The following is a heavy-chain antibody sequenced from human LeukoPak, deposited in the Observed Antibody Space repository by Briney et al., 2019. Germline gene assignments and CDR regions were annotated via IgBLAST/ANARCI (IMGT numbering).Heavy chain of an antibody. V-gene: IGHV2-5*02. CDR3: AHRPRRGVPANY. D-gene: IGHD6-25*01. CDR2: IYWDDDK. J-gene: IGHJ4*02. CDR1: GFSLSTSEAG. Sequence: SGPTLVNPTQTPTLTCNFSGFSLSTSEAGVGWIRQPPGKALEWLALIYWDDDKRYSPSLKNRHIITKDTSKNQVALTMTNMDPVDTATYYCAHRPRRGVPANYWGQGILVTVSS.